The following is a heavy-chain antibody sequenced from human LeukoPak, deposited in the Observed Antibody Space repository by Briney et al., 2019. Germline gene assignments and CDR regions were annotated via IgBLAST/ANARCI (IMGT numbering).Heavy chain of an antibody. CDR3: ARDIRGYSYGYFDY. V-gene: IGHV3-74*01. Sequence: GGSLRLSCAASGFTFSSYWMHWVRQAPGKGLVWVSRINSDGSSTSYADSVRGRFSISRDNAKNTLYLQMNSLRAEDTAVYYCARDIRGYSYGYFDYWGQGTLVTVSS. J-gene: IGHJ4*02. CDR2: INSDGSST. CDR1: GFTFSSYW. D-gene: IGHD5-18*01.